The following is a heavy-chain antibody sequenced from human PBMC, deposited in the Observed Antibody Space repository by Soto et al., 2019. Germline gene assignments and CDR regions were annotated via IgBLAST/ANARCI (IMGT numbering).Heavy chain of an antibody. V-gene: IGHV3-30*18. CDR2: ISHGGSRK. J-gene: IGHJ4*02. CDR3: VKDWVGGSNRYQLDS. CDR1: GFSFSDYG. Sequence: GGSLRLSCAAAGFSFSDYGMHWVRQGPGKGLEWVAAISHGGSRKHYADSVKGRFTISRDNSKKTVYLHLSSLRRDDTAKYYCVKDWVGGSNRYQLDSWGQGTVVTVSS. D-gene: IGHD1-26*01.